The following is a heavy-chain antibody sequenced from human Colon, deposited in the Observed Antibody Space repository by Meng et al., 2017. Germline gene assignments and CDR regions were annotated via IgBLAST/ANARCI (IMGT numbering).Heavy chain of an antibody. J-gene: IGHJ4*02. CDR1: GDSVTTTLSS. Sequence: LQLQXXXSRLVXXXQTLSXTCAVSGDSVTTTLSSWXXXRXSPGTGLEXLRNIXXXXXXXYSPXXXSRVXXXVDXXXNXFSXNXXXVTXXDTAVYXXARGYRGSTYFAYWGQGILVTVS. CDR3: ARGYRGSTYFAY. V-gene: IGHV4-30-2*06. CDR2: IXXXXXX. D-gene: IGHD3-16*01.